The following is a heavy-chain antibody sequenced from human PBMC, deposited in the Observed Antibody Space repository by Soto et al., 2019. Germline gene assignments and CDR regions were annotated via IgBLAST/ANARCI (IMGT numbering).Heavy chain of an antibody. CDR3: ARSDPLVPRRYYYYYGMDV. V-gene: IGHV4-34*01. J-gene: IGHJ6*02. D-gene: IGHD6-13*01. Sequence: SETLSLTCAVYGGSFSGYYWSWIRHPPGKGLEWIGEINHSGSTNYNPSLKSRVTISVDTSKNQFSLKLSSVTAADTAVYYCARSDPLVPRRYYYYYGMDVWGQGTTVTVSS. CDR1: GGSFSGYY. CDR2: INHSGST.